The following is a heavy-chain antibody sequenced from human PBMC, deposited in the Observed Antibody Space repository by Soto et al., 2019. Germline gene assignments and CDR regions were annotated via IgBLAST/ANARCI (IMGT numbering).Heavy chain of an antibody. V-gene: IGHV4-59*01. CDR3: ARAPYYYDSSGSPQPYYFDY. J-gene: IGHJ4*02. Sequence: PSETLSLTCDVSGGSISSYYWSWIRQPPGKGLEWIGYIYYSGSTNYNPSLKSRVTISVDTSKNQFSLKLSSVTAADTAVYYCARAPYYYDSSGSPQPYYFDYWGQGTLVTVSS. D-gene: IGHD3-22*01. CDR1: GGSISSYY. CDR2: IYYSGST.